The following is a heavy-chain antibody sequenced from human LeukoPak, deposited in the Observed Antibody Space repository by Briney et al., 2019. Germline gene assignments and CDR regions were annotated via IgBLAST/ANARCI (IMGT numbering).Heavy chain of an antibody. CDR1: GGSISSYY. CDR3: ARSGLVGATYYFDY. V-gene: IGHV4-59*01. Sequence: SETLSLTCTVSGGSISSYYWSWIRQPPGKGLEWIGYIYYSGSTNYNPSLKSRVTISVDTSKNQFSLKLSSVTAADTAVYYCARSGLVGATYYFDYWGQGTLVTVSS. D-gene: IGHD1-26*01. CDR2: IYYSGST. J-gene: IGHJ4*02.